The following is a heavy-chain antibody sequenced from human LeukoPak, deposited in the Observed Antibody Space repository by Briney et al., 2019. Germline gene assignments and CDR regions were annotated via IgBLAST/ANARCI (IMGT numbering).Heavy chain of an antibody. CDR2: ISSRSTSI. CDR3: ARDDRVGALL. Sequence: GESLRLSCAASGFIVSSNYMNWVRQAPGKGLEWVSSISSRSTSIYYADSVKGRFTISRDSAKKLVYLQMNSLRAEDTAVYYCARDDRVGALLWGQGTLVTVSS. D-gene: IGHD1-26*01. CDR1: GFIVSSNY. V-gene: IGHV3-21*01. J-gene: IGHJ4*02.